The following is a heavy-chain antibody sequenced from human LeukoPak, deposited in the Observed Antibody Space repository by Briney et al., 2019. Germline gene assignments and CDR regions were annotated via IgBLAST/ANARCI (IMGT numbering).Heavy chain of an antibody. CDR1: GYTFTDYY. D-gene: IGHD6-13*01. Sequence: ASVKVSCKSSGYTFTDYYMHWVRQAPGQGLAWMGWINPKSGATNYAQNFQGRVTMTRDTSISTAYMELSGLRSDDRAVYYCVRDAIAAAGTGGWGQGTLVTVSS. J-gene: IGHJ4*02. V-gene: IGHV1-2*02. CDR3: VRDAIAAAGTGG. CDR2: INPKSGAT.